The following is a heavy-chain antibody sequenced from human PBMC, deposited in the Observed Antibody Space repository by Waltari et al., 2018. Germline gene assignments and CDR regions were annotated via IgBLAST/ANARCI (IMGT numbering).Heavy chain of an antibody. CDR1: GGSISSSSYY. CDR3: ARDLPLTGYRFDY. CDR2: IYYSGST. J-gene: IGHJ4*02. D-gene: IGHD3-9*01. Sequence: QLQLQESGPGLVKPSETLSLTCTVPGGSISSSSYYWGWIRQPPGKGLEWIGSIYYSGSTYYNPSLKSRVTISVDTSKNQFSLKLSSVTAADTAVYYCARDLPLTGYRFDYWGQGTLVTVSS. V-gene: IGHV4-39*07.